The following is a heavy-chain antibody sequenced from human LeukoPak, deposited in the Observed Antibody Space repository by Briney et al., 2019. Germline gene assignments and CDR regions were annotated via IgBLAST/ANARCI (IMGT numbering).Heavy chain of an antibody. Sequence: PGGSLRLSCAASGFTFSSYAMSWVRQAPGKGLEWVSVISGSGGNTYYANPVKGRFTISRDSSKNTLYLQMNSLRAEDTAVYYCAKGSSSSCYTQVDCWGQGTLVTVSS. J-gene: IGHJ4*02. V-gene: IGHV3-23*01. CDR2: ISGSGGNT. D-gene: IGHD2-2*02. CDR3: AKGSSSSCYTQVDC. CDR1: GFTFSSYA.